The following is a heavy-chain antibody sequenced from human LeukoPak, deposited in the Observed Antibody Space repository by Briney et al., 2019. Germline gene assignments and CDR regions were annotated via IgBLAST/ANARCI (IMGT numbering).Heavy chain of an antibody. V-gene: IGHV3-30*02. J-gene: IGHJ4*02. Sequence: PGGSLRLSCAASGFTFKNYGMHWVRQAPGKGLEWVAFIRYDGSSKYYADSVKGRFTISRDNAKNSLYLQMNSLRAEDTAVYYCARGVLWFGELPNWGQGTLVTVSS. CDR1: GFTFKNYG. D-gene: IGHD3-10*01. CDR2: IRYDGSSK. CDR3: ARGVLWFGELPN.